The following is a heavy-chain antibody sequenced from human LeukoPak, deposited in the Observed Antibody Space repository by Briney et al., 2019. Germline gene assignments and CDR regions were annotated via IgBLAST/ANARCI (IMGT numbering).Heavy chain of an antibody. CDR1: GFTFSGYT. D-gene: IGHD3-16*02. J-gene: IGHJ4*02. CDR2: ISYDGSNK. V-gene: IGHV3-30-3*01. Sequence: PGGSLRLSCAASGFTFSGYTMHWVRQAPGTGLEWVAVISYDGSNKYYADSVKGRFTISRDNSKNTLYLQMNSLRAEDTAVYYCARDLSPYDYVWGTYRYWGQGTLVTVSS. CDR3: ARDLSPYDYVWGTYRY.